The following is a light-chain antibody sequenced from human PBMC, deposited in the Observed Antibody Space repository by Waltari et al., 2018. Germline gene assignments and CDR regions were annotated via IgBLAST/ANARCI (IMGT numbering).Light chain of an antibody. V-gene: IGKV1-5*03. Sequence: DIQMTQSPSTLSASVGDRVTITCRASQSIPRWLAWYQQKPGKAPKLLIYKASILESGVPSRFSGGGSGTEFTLTISSLQPDDFAMYYCQHYDSYSATFGRGTKIEIK. CDR3: QHYDSYSAT. CDR1: QSIPRW. J-gene: IGKJ3*01. CDR2: KAS.